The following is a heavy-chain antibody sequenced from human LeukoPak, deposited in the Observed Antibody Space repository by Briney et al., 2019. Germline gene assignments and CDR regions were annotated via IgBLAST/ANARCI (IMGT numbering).Heavy chain of an antibody. V-gene: IGHV1-2*07. J-gene: IGHJ2*01. D-gene: IGHD3/OR15-3a*01. CDR1: GYTXTAYY. CDR2: INPNTGGT. CDR3: GRDRTYFDF. Sequence: ASVKVSCKASGYTXTAYYMHWVRQAPGQGLEWMGLINPNTGGTNYEHRVQGRVTMTSDTSIGTAYMELNRLRSDATALYYCGRDRTYFDFWGRGTLVTVSS.